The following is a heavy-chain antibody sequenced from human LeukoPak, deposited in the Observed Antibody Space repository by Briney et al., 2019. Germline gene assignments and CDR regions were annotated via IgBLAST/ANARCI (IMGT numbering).Heavy chain of an antibody. CDR1: GYSISSGYY. J-gene: IGHJ5*02. D-gene: IGHD2-15*01. Sequence: SETLSLTCTVSGYSISSGYYWSWIRQPPGRGLEWIGEINHSGSTNYNPSLKSRVTISVDTSKNQFSLKLSSVTAADTAVYYCARGRGYCSRFDPWGQGTLVTVSS. CDR3: ARGRGYCSRFDP. CDR2: INHSGST. V-gene: IGHV4-38-2*02.